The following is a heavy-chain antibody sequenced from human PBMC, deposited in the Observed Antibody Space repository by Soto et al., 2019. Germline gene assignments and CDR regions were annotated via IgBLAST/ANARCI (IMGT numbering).Heavy chain of an antibody. D-gene: IGHD6-13*01. Sequence: ASVKVSCKASGYTFTGYYMHWVRQAPGKGLEWMGGFDPEDSETIYAQKFQGRVTMTEDTSTDTAYMELSSLRSEDTAVYYCATSSSGQQLYYFDYWGQGTLVTVSS. CDR1: GYTFTGYY. CDR3: ATSSSGQQLYYFDY. J-gene: IGHJ4*02. CDR2: FDPEDSET. V-gene: IGHV1-24*01.